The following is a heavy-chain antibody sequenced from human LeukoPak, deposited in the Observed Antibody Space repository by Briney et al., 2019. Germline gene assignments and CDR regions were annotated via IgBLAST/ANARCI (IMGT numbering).Heavy chain of an antibody. CDR2: MYLSGTT. CDR3: AGLVGRYSSGLYYYYFDY. Sequence: NASETLSLTCAVSGGSINSLDLWSWVRQPPGKGLEWIGEMYLSGTTHSNPSVKSRVTISIDKSKNQFFLNLSSVTAAGTAVYYCAGLVGRYSSGLYYYYFDYWGQGTLVTVSS. V-gene: IGHV4-4*02. J-gene: IGHJ4*02. CDR1: GGSINSLDL. D-gene: IGHD3-22*01.